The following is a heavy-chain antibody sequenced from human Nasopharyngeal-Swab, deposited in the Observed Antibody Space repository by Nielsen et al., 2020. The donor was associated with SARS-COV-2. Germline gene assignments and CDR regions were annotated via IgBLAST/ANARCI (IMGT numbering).Heavy chain of an antibody. J-gene: IGHJ6*03. V-gene: IGHV3-9*01. CDR1: GFTFDDYA. CDR3: AKDMPPNTYYYYMDV. CDR2: ISWNSGST. Sequence: GGSLRLSCAASGFTFDDYAMHWVRQAPGKGLEWVSGISWNSGSTGYADSVEGRFTISRDNAKNSLYLQMNSLRAEDTALYYCAKDMPPNTYYYYMDVWGKGTTVTVSS.